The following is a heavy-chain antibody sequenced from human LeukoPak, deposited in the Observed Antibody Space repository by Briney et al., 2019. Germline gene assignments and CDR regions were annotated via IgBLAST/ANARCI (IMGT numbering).Heavy chain of an antibody. D-gene: IGHD2-2*01. CDR1: GGSISSSNW. Sequence: SGTLSLTCAVSGGSISSSNWWSWVRQPPGKGLEWIGEIYHSGSTNYNPSLKSRVTISVDTSKNQFSLKLSSVTAADTAVYYCAREYCSNTSCYEIDYWGQGTLVTVSS. J-gene: IGHJ4*02. V-gene: IGHV4-4*02. CDR3: AREYCSNTSCYEIDY. CDR2: IYHSGST.